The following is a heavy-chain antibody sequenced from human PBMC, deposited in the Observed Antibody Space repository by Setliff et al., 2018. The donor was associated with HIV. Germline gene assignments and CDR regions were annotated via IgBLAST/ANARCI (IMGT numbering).Heavy chain of an antibody. J-gene: IGHJ4*02. V-gene: IGHV3-11*01. Sequence: GGSLRLSCAVSGFSFSDYFMTWIRQAPGKGLEWVSYISGSGGVMAYADSVKGRFTISRDNAKNSMYLQMNSLRAEDTAVYYCAKDGPIQLWSLYYFDYWGQGTLVTVSS. CDR1: GFSFSDYF. D-gene: IGHD5-18*01. CDR2: ISGSGGVM. CDR3: AKDGPIQLWSLYYFDY.